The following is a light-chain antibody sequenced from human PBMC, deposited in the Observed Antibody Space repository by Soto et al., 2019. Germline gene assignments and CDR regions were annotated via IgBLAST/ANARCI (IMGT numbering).Light chain of an antibody. Sequence: DMQMTQSPSSLSASVGDRVTITCQASQSMSNYLNWYQQKPGKAPTLLIYDASSLESGVPSRFRGSGSGTDFTLTISSLQPEDFATYYCQQTYITPYTFGQGTKLEIK. CDR3: QQTYITPYT. V-gene: IGKV1-39*01. J-gene: IGKJ2*01. CDR1: QSMSNY. CDR2: DAS.